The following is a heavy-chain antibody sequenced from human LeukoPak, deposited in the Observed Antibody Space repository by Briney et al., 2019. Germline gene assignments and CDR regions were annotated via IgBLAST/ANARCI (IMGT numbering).Heavy chain of an antibody. D-gene: IGHD1-26*01. J-gene: IGHJ4*02. CDR2: ISGSGAST. V-gene: IGHV3-23*01. CDR3: AKDVGKWESLHFFDY. CDR1: GFTLSTNA. Sequence: GGSLRLSCLTSGFTLSTNAMSWVRKAPGKGLEWISGISGSGASTYYADSVKGRFTISRDDSRNTLYLQMNSLRGDDTAVYYCAKDVGKWESLHFFDYWGQGTLVTVSS.